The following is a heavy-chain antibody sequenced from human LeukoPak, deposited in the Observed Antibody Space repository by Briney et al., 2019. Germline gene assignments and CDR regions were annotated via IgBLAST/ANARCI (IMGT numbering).Heavy chain of an antibody. V-gene: IGHV1-3*04. CDR3: ARGHSPPPLSDYYTMDV. J-gene: IGHJ6*02. Sequence: ASVTVSCTASGYTFTKNAIHWVRQAPGQRLEWMGWINTGNADTKYSQKFQDRVSITRGTPATTAYMELSSLKSEDTAVYYCARGHSPPPLSDYYTMDVWGQGTTVTVSS. CDR2: INTGNADT. CDR1: GYTFTKNA. D-gene: IGHD5-18*01.